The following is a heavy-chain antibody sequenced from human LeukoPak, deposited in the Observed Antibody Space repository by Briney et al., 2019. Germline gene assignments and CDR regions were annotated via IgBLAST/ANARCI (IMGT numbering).Heavy chain of an antibody. CDR3: ARSSGSYGGFDP. V-gene: IGHV1-46*01. J-gene: IGHJ5*02. CDR2: INPSGGST. D-gene: IGHD1-26*01. CDR1: GYTFTSYY. Sequence: ASGKVSCKASGYTFTSYYMHWVRQAPGQGLEWMGIINPSGGSTSYAQKFQGRVTMTRDTSTSTVYMELSSLRSEDTAVYYCARSSGSYGGFDPWGQGTLVTVSS.